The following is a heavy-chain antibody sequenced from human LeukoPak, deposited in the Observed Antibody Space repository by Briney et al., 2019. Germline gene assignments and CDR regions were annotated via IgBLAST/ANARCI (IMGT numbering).Heavy chain of an antibody. Sequence: ASVKVSCKASGYIFTGYYMHWVRQAPGQGLEWMGWINPNSGGTNYAQKFQGWVTMTRDTSISTAYMELSRLRSDDTAVYYCAREMGYGYCSGGSCYSESAFDIWGQGTMVTVSS. CDR1: GYIFTGYY. CDR3: AREMGYGYCSGGSCYSESAFDI. V-gene: IGHV1-2*04. D-gene: IGHD2-15*01. J-gene: IGHJ3*02. CDR2: INPNSGGT.